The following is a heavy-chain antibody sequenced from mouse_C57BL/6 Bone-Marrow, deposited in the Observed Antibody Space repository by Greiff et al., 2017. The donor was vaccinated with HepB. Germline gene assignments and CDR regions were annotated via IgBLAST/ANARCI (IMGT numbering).Heavy chain of an antibody. CDR1: GFTFSDYG. CDR2: ISSGSSTI. Sequence: EVHLVESGGGLVKPGGSLKLSCAASGFTFSDYGMHWVRQAPEKGLEWVAYISSGSSTIYYADTVKGRFTISRDNAKNTLFLQMTSLRSEDTAMYYCARMGTFFDYWGQGTTLTVSS. J-gene: IGHJ2*01. CDR3: ARMGTFFDY. V-gene: IGHV5-17*01. D-gene: IGHD3-3*01.